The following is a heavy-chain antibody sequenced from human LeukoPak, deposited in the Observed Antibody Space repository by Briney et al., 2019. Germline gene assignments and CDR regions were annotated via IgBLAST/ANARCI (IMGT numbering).Heavy chain of an antibody. J-gene: IGHJ4*02. V-gene: IGHV4-34*01. CDR3: ARGAGEQPDPLDY. CDR1: GGSFSGYY. D-gene: IGHD3-16*01. Sequence: PSETLSLTCAVYGGSFSGYYWSWIRQPPGKGLEWIGEINHSGSTNYNPSLKSRATISVDTSKNQFSLKLSSVTAADTAVYYCARGAGEQPDPLDYWGQGTLVTVSS. CDR2: INHSGST.